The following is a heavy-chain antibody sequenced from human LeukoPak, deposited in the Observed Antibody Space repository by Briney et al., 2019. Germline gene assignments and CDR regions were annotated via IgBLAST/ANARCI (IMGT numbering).Heavy chain of an antibody. V-gene: IGHV1-46*02. CDR1: GYTFNNYN. CDR3: ARVRDGYNDAYDI. J-gene: IGHJ3*02. D-gene: IGHD5-24*01. Sequence: GASVKVSCKASGYTFNNYNIHWLRQAPGQGLEWMGIVNPGGDSTNYAQDFQGRLTLTGDTSTSTVYMELSSLRSEDTAVYYCARVRDGYNDAYDIWGQGTMVTATS. CDR2: VNPGGDST.